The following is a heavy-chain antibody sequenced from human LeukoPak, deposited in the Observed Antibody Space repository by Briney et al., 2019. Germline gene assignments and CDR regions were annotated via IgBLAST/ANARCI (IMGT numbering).Heavy chain of an antibody. CDR3: ARQAYYDSSGYSTIEDY. D-gene: IGHD3-22*01. J-gene: IGHJ4*02. CDR1: GYSFTSYW. Sequence: GESLKISCKGSGYSFTSYWIGWVRQMPGKGLEWMGIIYPGDSDTRYSPSFQGQVTISADKSISPAYLQWSSLKASDTAMYYCARQAYYDSSGYSTIEDYWGQGTLVTVSS. CDR2: IYPGDSDT. V-gene: IGHV5-51*01.